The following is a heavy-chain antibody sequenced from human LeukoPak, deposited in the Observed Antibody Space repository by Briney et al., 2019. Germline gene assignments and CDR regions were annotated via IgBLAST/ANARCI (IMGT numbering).Heavy chain of an antibody. D-gene: IGHD5-18*01. V-gene: IGHV1-46*01. CDR1: GYTFTSYY. J-gene: IGHJ4*02. CDR3: ARGGMGIQLWCFDY. CDR2: INPSGGST. Sequence: ASVKVSCTASGYTFTSYYMHWVRQAPGQGLEWMGIINPSGGSTSYSEKFQGRVAMTRDTSTSTVYMELSGLRSEDTAVYYCARGGMGIQLWCFDYWGQGTLVTVSS.